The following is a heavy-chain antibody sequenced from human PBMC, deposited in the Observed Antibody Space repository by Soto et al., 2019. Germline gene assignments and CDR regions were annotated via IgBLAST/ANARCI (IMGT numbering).Heavy chain of an antibody. CDR2: ISTGSTYI. V-gene: IGHV3-21*01. J-gene: IGHJ4*02. D-gene: IGHD3-22*01. CDR1: GFTFSSHS. CDR3: SRYPSWYFDSSVFDY. Sequence: GGYPRLSCAASGFTFSSHSMNCVRQAPGRGLEWVSPISTGSTYIYYADSVKGRFTISRDDAKNSLYLQMNSLRADDTAVYYCSRYPSWYFDSSVFDYWGPGTLVIVSS.